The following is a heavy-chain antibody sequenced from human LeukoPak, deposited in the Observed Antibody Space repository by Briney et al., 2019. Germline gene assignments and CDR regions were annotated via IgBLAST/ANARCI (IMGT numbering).Heavy chain of an antibody. J-gene: IGHJ5*02. CDR2: ISSSGSTI. Sequence: GGSLRLSCAASGFTFSDYYMSWIRQAPGKGLEWVSYISSSGSTIYYADSVKGRFTISRDNAKNSLYLQMNSLGAEDTAVYYCARGRGSAAYNWFDPWGQGTLVTVSS. CDR3: ARGRGSAAYNWFDP. D-gene: IGHD2-2*01. V-gene: IGHV3-11*01. CDR1: GFTFSDYY.